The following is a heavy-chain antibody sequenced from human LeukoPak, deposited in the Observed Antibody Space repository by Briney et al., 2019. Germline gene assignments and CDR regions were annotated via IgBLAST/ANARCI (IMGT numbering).Heavy chain of an antibody. CDR3: ARVKTLPVLRYFGDYVGRFDP. CDR1: GGSISSSSYY. CDR2: IYYSGST. V-gene: IGHV4-39*07. D-gene: IGHD3-9*01. Sequence: KPSETLSLTCTVSGGSISSSSYYWGWIRQPPGKGLEWIGSIYYSGSTYYNPSLKSRITISVDTSKNQFSLKLSSVTAADTAVYYCARVKTLPVLRYFGDYVGRFDPWGQGTLVTVSS. J-gene: IGHJ5*02.